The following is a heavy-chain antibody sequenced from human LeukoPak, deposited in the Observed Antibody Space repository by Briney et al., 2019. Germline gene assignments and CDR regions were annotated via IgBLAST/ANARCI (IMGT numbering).Heavy chain of an antibody. CDR2: IYIRGST. CDR1: GASISSYY. J-gene: IGHJ5*02. D-gene: IGHD1-26*01. Sequence: SETLSLICSVSGASISSYYWNWIRQPPGKGLEWIGNIYIRGSTNYNPSLESRVTISLDTSKDQSSLKLTSVTAADTAFYYCAKDWELGSWGQGTLVTVSS. CDR3: AKDWELGS. V-gene: IGHV4-59*01.